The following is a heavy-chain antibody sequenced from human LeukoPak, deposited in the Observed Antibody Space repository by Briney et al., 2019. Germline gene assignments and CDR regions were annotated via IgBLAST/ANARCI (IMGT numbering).Heavy chain of an antibody. CDR1: GFTFSGSA. CDR2: IKSKTDGGTT. D-gene: IGHD3-10*01. Sequence: PGGSLRLSCAASGFTFSGSAMHWVRQAPGKGLEWVGRIKSKTDGGTTDYAAPVKGRFTISRDDSKNTLYLQMNSLKTEDTAVYYCTTGPLWFGELRYFDYWGQGTLVTVSS. J-gene: IGHJ4*02. V-gene: IGHV3-15*01. CDR3: TTGPLWFGELRYFDY.